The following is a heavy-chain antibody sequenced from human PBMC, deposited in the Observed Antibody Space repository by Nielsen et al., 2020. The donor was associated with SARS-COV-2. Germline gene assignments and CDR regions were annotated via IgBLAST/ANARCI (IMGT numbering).Heavy chain of an antibody. CDR3: ARGVGPLYYYYMDV. J-gene: IGHJ6*03. V-gene: IGHV3-20*01. CDR1: GFTFDDYA. Sequence: GGSLRLSCAASGFTFDDYAMHWVRQAPGKRLEWVSGINWNGGSTGYADSVKGRFTISRDNAKNSLYLQMNSLRAEDTALYHCARGVGPLYYYYMDVWGKGTTVTVSS. CDR2: INWNGGST. D-gene: IGHD3-16*01.